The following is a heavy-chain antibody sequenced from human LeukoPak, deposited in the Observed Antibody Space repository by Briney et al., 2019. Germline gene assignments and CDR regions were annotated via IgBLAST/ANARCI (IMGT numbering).Heavy chain of an antibody. V-gene: IGHV3-33*01. CDR3: ARLNGDRYEKFDF. D-gene: IGHD2-21*02. Sequence: PGGPVRLSCAASGFTFSGHGMHWVRQAPGKGLEWVAVIWFDGSQKYYADSVKDRFTISRDNSKNTLYLEMNSLRAEDTAVYYCARLNGDRYEKFDFWGQGTVVTVSP. CDR2: IWFDGSQK. J-gene: IGHJ4*02. CDR1: GFTFSGHG.